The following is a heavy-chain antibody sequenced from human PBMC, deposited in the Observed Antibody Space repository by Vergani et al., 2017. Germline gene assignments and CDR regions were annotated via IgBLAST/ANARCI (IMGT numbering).Heavy chain of an antibody. CDR3: AKVAYDFWSGYPDY. Sequence: EVQLVESGGGLVQPGRSLRLSCAASGFTFDDYAMHWVRQAPGKGLEWVAGISWNSGSTGYADSVKGRFTISRDKSKNTLYLQMNSLRAEDPAVYYCAKVAYDFWSGYPDYWGQGTLVTVSS. J-gene: IGHJ4*02. V-gene: IGHV3-9*01. CDR1: GFTFDDYA. CDR2: ISWNSGST. D-gene: IGHD3-3*01.